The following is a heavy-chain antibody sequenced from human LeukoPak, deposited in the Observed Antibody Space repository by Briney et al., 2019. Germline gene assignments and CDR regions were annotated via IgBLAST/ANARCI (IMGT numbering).Heavy chain of an antibody. CDR3: ARHSGSGSESRPFDP. J-gene: IGHJ5*02. CDR1: GGSVTSGGFY. D-gene: IGHD3-10*01. CDR2: IYYTGST. Sequence: LETLSLTCSVSGGSVTSGGFYWGWLRQPPGKGPEWIATIYYTGSTYYNPSLKSRVTISIDTSKNQFPLRMTSVTATDTAVYHCARHSGSGSESRPFDPWGQGTLVTVSS. V-gene: IGHV4-39*01.